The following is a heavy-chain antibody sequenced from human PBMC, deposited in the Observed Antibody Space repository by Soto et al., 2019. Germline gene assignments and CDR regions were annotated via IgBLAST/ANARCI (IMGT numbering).Heavy chain of an antibody. V-gene: IGHV1-69*13. D-gene: IGHD3-10*01. CDR3: ARPAYYYGSEKNYYYYGMDV. J-gene: IGHJ6*02. CDR2: IIPIFGTA. CDR1: GGTFSSYA. Sequence: SVKVSCKASGGTFSSYAISWVRQAPGQGLEWMGGIIPIFGTANYAQKFQGRVTITADESTSTAYMELSSLRSEDTAVYYCARPAYYYGSEKNYYYYGMDVWGQGTTVTVSS.